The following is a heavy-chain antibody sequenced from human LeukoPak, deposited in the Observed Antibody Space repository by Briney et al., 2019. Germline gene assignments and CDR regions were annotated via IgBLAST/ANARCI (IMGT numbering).Heavy chain of an antibody. CDR1: GGTFSSYA. CDR2: ITPIFGTA. D-gene: IGHD3-22*01. J-gene: IGHJ4*02. V-gene: IGHV1-69*13. CDR3: ARDSSGYLGPGY. Sequence: ASVKVSCKASGGTFSSYAISWVRQAPGQGLEWMGGITPIFGTANYAQKFQGRVTITADESTSTAYMELSSLRSEDTAVYYCARDSSGYLGPGYWGQGTLVTVSS.